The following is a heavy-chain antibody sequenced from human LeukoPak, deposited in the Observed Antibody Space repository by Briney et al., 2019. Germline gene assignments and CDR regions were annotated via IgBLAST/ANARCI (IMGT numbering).Heavy chain of an antibody. CDR3: AKDQTPRVVIPGYFDY. D-gene: IGHD3-3*01. CDR2: ISGSGGST. CDR1: GFTFSSYA. V-gene: IGHV3-23*01. Sequence: PGGSLRLPCAASGFTFSSYAMSWVRQAPGKGLEWVSAISGSGGSTYYADSVKGRFTISRDNSKNTLYLQMNSLRAEDTAVYCCAKDQTPRVVIPGYFDYWGQGTLVTVSS. J-gene: IGHJ4*02.